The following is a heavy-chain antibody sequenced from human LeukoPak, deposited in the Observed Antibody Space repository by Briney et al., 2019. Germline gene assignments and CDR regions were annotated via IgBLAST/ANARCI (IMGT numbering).Heavy chain of an antibody. CDR1: GFTVSSNY. J-gene: IGHJ4*02. D-gene: IGHD5-12*01. CDR3: ARGPSGGYNGYDFDY. V-gene: IGHV3-53*01. Sequence: PTGGSLRLSCAASGFTVSSNYMSWVRQAPGKGLEWVSVIYSGGSTYYADPVKGRFTISRDNSKNTLYLQMNSLRAEDTAVYYCARGPSGGYNGYDFDYWGQGTLVTVSS. CDR2: IYSGGST.